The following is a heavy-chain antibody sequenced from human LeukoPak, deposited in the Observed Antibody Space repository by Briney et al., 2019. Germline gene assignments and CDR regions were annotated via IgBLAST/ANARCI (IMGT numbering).Heavy chain of an antibody. Sequence: GGSLRLSCAASGFTFSSYGMHWVRQAPGKGLEWLAFIRYDGSNKYYADSVKGRFTISRDNSKNTLYLQMNSLRAEDTAVCYCASGTYSSSSNLADWGQGTLVTVSS. D-gene: IGHD6-6*01. V-gene: IGHV3-30*02. J-gene: IGHJ4*02. CDR3: ASGTYSSSSNLAD. CDR2: IRYDGSNK. CDR1: GFTFSSYG.